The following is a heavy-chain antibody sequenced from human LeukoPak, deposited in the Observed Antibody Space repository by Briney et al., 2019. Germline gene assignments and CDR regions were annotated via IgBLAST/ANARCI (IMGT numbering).Heavy chain of an antibody. CDR2: IYYSGST. D-gene: IGHD6-19*01. CDR3: ARRDSSVWYLDY. Sequence: SETLSLTCNVSGGSMSSHYWSWIRQTPGKGLEWIGYIYYSGSTNNNPSLKSRVTISIDTSKNQFSLRLSSVTAADTAIYYCARRDSSVWYLDYWGQGTLVTVSS. J-gene: IGHJ4*02. V-gene: IGHV4-59*08. CDR1: GGSMSSHY.